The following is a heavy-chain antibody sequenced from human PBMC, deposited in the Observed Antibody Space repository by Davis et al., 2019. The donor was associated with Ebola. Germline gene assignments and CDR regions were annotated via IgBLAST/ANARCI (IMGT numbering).Heavy chain of an antibody. V-gene: IGHV3-48*04. CDR2: ISSSGTTI. D-gene: IGHD4-17*01. Sequence: GESLKISCAASGFTFSSYSINWVRQAPGKGLERVSYISSSGTTIYYADSVKGRFTISRDNAKNSLYLQMHSLRAEDTALYYCARGYGTFDYWGRGTLVTVSA. J-gene: IGHJ4*02. CDR3: ARGYGTFDY. CDR1: GFTFSSYS.